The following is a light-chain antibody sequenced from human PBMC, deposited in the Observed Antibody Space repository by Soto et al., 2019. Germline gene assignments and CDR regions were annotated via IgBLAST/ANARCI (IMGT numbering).Light chain of an antibody. CDR1: QRVSSDY. J-gene: IGKJ4*01. Sequence: ETVLPPSPGTLSLSPGESSTLSRRPSQRVSSDYLAWYQQNPGQAPNVLIYRASIRATGIPDRFTGSGSGTDFTLTISRLEPEDFAVYYCQQYGSSPLTFGGGTKVDIK. V-gene: IGKV3-20*01. CDR2: RAS. CDR3: QQYGSSPLT.